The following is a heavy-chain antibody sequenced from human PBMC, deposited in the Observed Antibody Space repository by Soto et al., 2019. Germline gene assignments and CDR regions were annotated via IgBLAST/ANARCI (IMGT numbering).Heavy chain of an antibody. CDR3: AADPSGYSYANFDY. V-gene: IGHV1-58*02. CDR1: GFTFTSSA. J-gene: IGHJ4*02. CDR2: IVVGSGNT. D-gene: IGHD5-18*01. Sequence: SVKVSFTASGFTFTSSAMQWVRKARGQRLEWIGWIVVGSGNTNYAQKFQERVTITRDMSTSTAYMELSSLRSEDTAVYYCAADPSGYSYANFDYWGQGTLVTVSS.